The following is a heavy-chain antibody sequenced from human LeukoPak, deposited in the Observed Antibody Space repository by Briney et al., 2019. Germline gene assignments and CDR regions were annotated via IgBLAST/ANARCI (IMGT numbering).Heavy chain of an antibody. CDR1: GFTFTTYG. Sequence: PGGSLRLSCAASGFTFTTYGMHWVRQAPGKGLEWVAFIRFDGSKEYYADSVKGRFTISRDNSKNTLYLQMNSLSAEDTAVYYCAKELGIAAAEGGFDIWGLGTMVTVSS. V-gene: IGHV3-30*02. CDR2: IRFDGSKE. CDR3: AKELGIAAAEGGFDI. J-gene: IGHJ3*02. D-gene: IGHD6-25*01.